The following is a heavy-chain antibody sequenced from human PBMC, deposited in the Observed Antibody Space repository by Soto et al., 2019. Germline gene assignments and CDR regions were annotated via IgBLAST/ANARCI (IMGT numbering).Heavy chain of an antibody. CDR3: AKEAHPWIQLWERYYYYYMDV. D-gene: IGHD5-18*01. CDR1: GFTFSSDA. J-gene: IGHJ6*03. Sequence: EVQLLESGGGLVQPGGSLRLSCAASGFTFSSDAMSWVRQAPGKGLEWVSAISGSGGSTYYADAVKGRFTISRDNSKNTLDRQMNSLKTEDTAVYYCAKEAHPWIQLWERYYYYYMDVWGKGTTVTVSS. V-gene: IGHV3-23*01. CDR2: ISGSGGST.